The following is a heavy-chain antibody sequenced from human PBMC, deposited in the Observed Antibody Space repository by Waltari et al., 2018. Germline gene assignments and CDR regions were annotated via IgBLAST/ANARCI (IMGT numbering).Heavy chain of an antibody. CDR2: ISAYNGNT. CDR1: GYTFTSYG. Sequence: QVQLVQSGAEVKKPGASVKVSCKASGYTFTSYGISWVRQAPGQGLEWMGWISAYNGNTNYAQKLQGRVTMTTDTSTSTAYMELRSLRSDDTAVYYCARPRVEWLLGDYYYYMDVWGKGTTVTVSS. D-gene: IGHD3-3*01. V-gene: IGHV1-18*01. J-gene: IGHJ6*03. CDR3: ARPRVEWLLGDYYYYMDV.